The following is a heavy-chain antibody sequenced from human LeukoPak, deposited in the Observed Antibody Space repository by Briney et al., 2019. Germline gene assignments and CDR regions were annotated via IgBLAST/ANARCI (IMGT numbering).Heavy chain of an antibody. V-gene: IGHV4-34*01. Sequence: PSETLSLTCAVYGGSFNDYYWSWIRQSPGTGLEWIGEIRHSGSTNYNSSLESRVTMSIDTSNNQFSLKLTSVTAADTAVYYCASNKYPVQAFDVWGQGTMVTVSS. D-gene: IGHD2/OR15-2a*01. CDR2: IRHSGST. CDR1: GGSFNDYY. CDR3: ASNKYPVQAFDV. J-gene: IGHJ3*01.